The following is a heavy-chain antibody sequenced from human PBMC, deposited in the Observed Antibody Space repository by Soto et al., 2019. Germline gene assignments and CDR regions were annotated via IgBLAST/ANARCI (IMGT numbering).Heavy chain of an antibody. Sequence: QVQLQESGPGLVKPSETLSLTCTVSGGSISSYYWSWIRQPPGKGLEWIAYIYYSGSTNYNPSLNSRVTISVDTSKNRFSLKLNAVSAADTAVYYCARVWGGAFDFWGQGTMVTLSS. CDR2: IYYSGST. V-gene: IGHV4-59*01. CDR3: ARVWGGAFDF. D-gene: IGHD3-10*01. CDR1: GGSISSYY. J-gene: IGHJ3*01.